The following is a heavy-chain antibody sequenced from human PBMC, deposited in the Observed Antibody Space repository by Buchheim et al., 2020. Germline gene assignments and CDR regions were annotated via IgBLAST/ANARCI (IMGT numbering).Heavy chain of an antibody. D-gene: IGHD3-22*01. V-gene: IGHV3-33*01. CDR2: IWYDGSNK. CDR3: ARGPYYYDSSGYYSAYYFDY. J-gene: IGHJ4*02. Sequence: QVQLVESGRGVVQPGRSLRLSCAASGFTFSSYGMHWVRQAPGKGLEWVAVIWYDGSNKYYADSVKGRFTISRENSKKTLYLQMNSLRAEDTAVYYCARGPYYYDSSGYYSAYYFDYWGQGTL. CDR1: GFTFSSYG.